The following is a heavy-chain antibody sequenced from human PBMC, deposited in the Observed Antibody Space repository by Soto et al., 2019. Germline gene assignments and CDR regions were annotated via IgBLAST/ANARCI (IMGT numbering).Heavy chain of an antibody. CDR1: GYTFGNYG. CDR3: ARDLIGDNIEWYGIGY. CDR2: INPYNGNT. Sequence: QVQLVQSGAEVKKPGASVKVSCTASGYTFGNYGINWVRQAPGQGLEWVGWINPYNGNTNYLLRFHGRATLTTDASTSTVFMELRSLTSDDTAMYFCARDLIGDNIEWYGIGYWGQGTQVTVSS. D-gene: IGHD3-3*01. J-gene: IGHJ4*02. V-gene: IGHV1-18*01.